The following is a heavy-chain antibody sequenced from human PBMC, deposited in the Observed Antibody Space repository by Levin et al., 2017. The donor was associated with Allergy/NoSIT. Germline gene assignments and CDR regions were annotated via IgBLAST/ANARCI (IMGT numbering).Heavy chain of an antibody. V-gene: IGHV1-2*02. CDR3: ARVWMGRGTPIRFPPYY. J-gene: IGHJ4*02. Sequence: ASVKVSCKASGYTFTGYYMHWVRQAPGQGLEWMGWINPNSGGTNYAQKFQGRVTMTRDTSISTAYMELSRLRSDDTAVYYCARVWMGRGTPIRFPPYYWGQGTLVTVSS. CDR1: GYTFTGYY. CDR2: INPNSGGT. D-gene: IGHD3-3*01.